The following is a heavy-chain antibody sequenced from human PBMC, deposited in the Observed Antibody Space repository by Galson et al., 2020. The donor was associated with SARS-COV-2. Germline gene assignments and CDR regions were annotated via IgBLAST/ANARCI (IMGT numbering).Heavy chain of an antibody. CDR1: GGSISSYY. J-gene: IGHJ3*02. Sequence: SEPLSLTCTVSGGSISSYYWSWIRQPPGKGLEWIGYIYYSGSTNYNPSLKSRVTISVDTSKNQFSLKLSSVTAADTAVYYCARFSGYYYDSSGYYYGAENAFDIWGQGTMVTVSS. V-gene: IGHV4-59*01. CDR3: ARFSGYYYDSSGYYYGAENAFDI. D-gene: IGHD3-22*01. CDR2: IYYSGST.